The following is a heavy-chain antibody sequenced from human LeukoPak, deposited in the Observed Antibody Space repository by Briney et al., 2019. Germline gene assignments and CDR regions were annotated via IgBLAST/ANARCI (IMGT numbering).Heavy chain of an antibody. Sequence: PSETLSLTCTVSGGSISSGDYYWSWIRQPPGKGLEWIGYIYYSGSTYYNPSLKSRVTISVDRSKNQFSLKLSSVTAADTAVYYCARGARSGYSIYYFDYWGQGTLVTVSS. V-gene: IGHV4-30-4*01. D-gene: IGHD3-3*01. CDR2: IYYSGST. CDR1: GGSISSGDYY. CDR3: ARGARSGYSIYYFDY. J-gene: IGHJ4*02.